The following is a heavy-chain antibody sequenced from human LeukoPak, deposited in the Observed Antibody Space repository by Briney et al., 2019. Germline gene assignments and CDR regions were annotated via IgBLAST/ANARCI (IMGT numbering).Heavy chain of an antibody. Sequence: GGSLRLSCAASGFTFNNHDMHWVRQAPGKGLEWVAGISYDGRNKYYADSVKGRSTISRDNSKNTLNLQMNSLRTEDTAVYYCAKPRDIGSWAFDVWGQGTMVTVS. CDR3: AKPRDIGSWAFDV. CDR2: ISYDGRNK. CDR1: GFTFNNHD. V-gene: IGHV3-30*18. J-gene: IGHJ3*01. D-gene: IGHD2-15*01.